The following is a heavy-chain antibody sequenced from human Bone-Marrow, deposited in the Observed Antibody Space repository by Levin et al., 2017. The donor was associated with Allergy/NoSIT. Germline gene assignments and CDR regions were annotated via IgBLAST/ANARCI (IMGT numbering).Heavy chain of an antibody. CDR1: GGSISTSGNY. V-gene: IGHV4-39*01. Sequence: PSETLSLTCTVSGGSISTSGNYWGWIRQPPGRGLEWIGSIYSTGSTYYNPSFESRLTISVDTSKNQFSVKLTSVTAADTATYYCVRQRSTATVVFDYWGQGTLVTVSS. CDR2: IYSTGST. D-gene: IGHD4-17*01. CDR3: VRQRSTATVVFDY. J-gene: IGHJ4*02.